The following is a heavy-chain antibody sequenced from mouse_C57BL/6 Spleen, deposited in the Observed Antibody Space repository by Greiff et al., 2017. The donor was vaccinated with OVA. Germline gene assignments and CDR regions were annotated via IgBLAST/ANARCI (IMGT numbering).Heavy chain of an antibody. J-gene: IGHJ4*01. V-gene: IGHV1-82*01. CDR2: IYPGDGDT. CDR1: GYAFSSSW. Sequence: QVQLQQSGPELVKPGASVKISCKASGYAFSSSWMNWVKQRPGKGLEWIGRIYPGDGDTNYNGKFKGKATLTADKSSSTAYMQLSSLTSEDSAVYFCARSWDSYAMDYWGQGTSVTVSS. D-gene: IGHD4-1*01. CDR3: ARSWDSYAMDY.